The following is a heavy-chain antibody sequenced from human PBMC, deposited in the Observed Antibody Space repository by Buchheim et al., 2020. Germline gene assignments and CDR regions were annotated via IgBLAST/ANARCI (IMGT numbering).Heavy chain of an antibody. V-gene: IGHV3-23*04. D-gene: IGHD3-16*02. CDR3: AKGLSSRSRPFDF. Sequence: VYLVETGGGLVQPGGSLRLSCTASGFTFRMSGMSWVRQAPGKGLEWVSSISTSGDVMHYADSVKGRFSISRDNSKNTLLLQMKSLRAEDTAIYFCAKGLSSRSRPFDFWGQGTL. CDR1: GFTFRMSG. J-gene: IGHJ4*02. CDR2: ISTSGDVM.